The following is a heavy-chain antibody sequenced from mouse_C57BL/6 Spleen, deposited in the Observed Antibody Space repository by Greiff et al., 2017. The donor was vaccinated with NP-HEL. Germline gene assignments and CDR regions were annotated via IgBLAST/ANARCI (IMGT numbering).Heavy chain of an antibody. CDR2: ILPGSGST. J-gene: IGHJ2*01. CDR3: AREGTGTGY. Sequence: VQLQQSGAELMKPGASVKLSCKATGYTFTGYWIEWVKQRPGHGLEWIGEILPGSGSTNYNAKFKGKATFTADTSSNTAYMQRSSLTTEDSAIYYCAREGTGTGYWGQGTTLTVSS. D-gene: IGHD4-1*01. V-gene: IGHV1-9*01. CDR1: GYTFTGYW.